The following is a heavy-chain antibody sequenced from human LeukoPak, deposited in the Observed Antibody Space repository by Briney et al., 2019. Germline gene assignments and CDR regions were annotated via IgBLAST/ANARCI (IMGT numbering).Heavy chain of an antibody. J-gene: IGHJ5*02. CDR3: ARDHGFWFDP. CDR1: GFTFSSYA. V-gene: IGHV3-30*04. Sequence: PGRSLRLSCAASGFTFSSYAMHWVRQAPGKGLEWVAVISRDESRAYYADSVKGRFIISRENSKNTMYLQMNSLRPVDTAVYYCARDHGFWFDPWGQGTLVTVSS. CDR2: ISRDESRA.